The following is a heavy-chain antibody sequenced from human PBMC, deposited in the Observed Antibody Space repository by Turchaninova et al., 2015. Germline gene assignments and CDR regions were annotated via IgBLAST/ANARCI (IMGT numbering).Heavy chain of an antibody. J-gene: IGHJ4*01. D-gene: IGHD3-10*01. V-gene: IGHV1-8*03. CDR2: MNPNSGNT. CDR3: ARSPAWGSGNYLYYFDY. Sequence: QVQLVQSGAEERKPGASVTVSCKSSGYTFTDYDNNWVRQATGQGLEWMGWMNPNSGNTGYAQKFQGRVSITRNTSISTAYMELNSLRSEDTAVYYCARSPAWGSGNYLYYFDYWGQGTLVTVSS. CDR1: GYTFTDYD.